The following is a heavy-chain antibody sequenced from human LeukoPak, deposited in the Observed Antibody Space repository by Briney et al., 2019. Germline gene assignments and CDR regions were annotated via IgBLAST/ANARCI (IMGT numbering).Heavy chain of an antibody. J-gene: IGHJ4*02. Sequence: GGSLRLSCAASGFTFSSYSMNWVRQAPGKGLEWVSSISSSSSYIYYADSVKGRFTISRDNAKNSLYLQMNSLRAEDTAVYYCAGGVAAAAPSAYWGQGTLVTVSS. CDR3: AGGVAAAAPSAY. V-gene: IGHV3-21*01. D-gene: IGHD6-13*01. CDR2: ISSSSSYI. CDR1: GFTFSSYS.